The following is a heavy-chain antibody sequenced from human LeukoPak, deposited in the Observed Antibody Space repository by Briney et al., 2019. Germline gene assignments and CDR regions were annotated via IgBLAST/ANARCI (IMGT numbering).Heavy chain of an antibody. J-gene: IGHJ5*02. Sequence: SETLSLTCAVYGGSFSGHYWSWIRQPPGKGLEWIGEINHGGITTYNPSLKSRVTMSVDTSKNQFSLKLSSVTAADTAVYYCARGRLIDPWGQGTLVTVSS. V-gene: IGHV4-34*01. CDR2: INHGGIT. D-gene: IGHD2-21*01. CDR3: ARGRLIDP. CDR1: GGSFSGHY.